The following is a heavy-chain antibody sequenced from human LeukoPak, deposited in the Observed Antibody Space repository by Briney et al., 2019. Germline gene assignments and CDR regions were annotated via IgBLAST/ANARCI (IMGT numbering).Heavy chain of an antibody. CDR1: GGSINSGGYS. J-gene: IGHJ4*02. V-gene: IGHV4-30-4*07. Sequence: KPSETLSLTCTVSGGSINSGGYSWTWIRQPPGKGLEWIGYISYTGSTYYNPSLKSRLTISVDTSKNQFSLHLSSVTAADTAVYYCARGGVDYYASGSYFPRFMYWGQGTLVTVSS. D-gene: IGHD3-10*01. CDR3: ARGGVDYYASGSYFPRFMY. CDR2: ISYTGST.